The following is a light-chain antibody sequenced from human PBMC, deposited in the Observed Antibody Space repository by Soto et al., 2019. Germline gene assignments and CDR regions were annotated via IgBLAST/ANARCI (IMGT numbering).Light chain of an antibody. CDR2: GAS. CDR3: QQYSSSLIT. CDR1: QSVGNNQ. Sequence: PGERATXSCRASQSVGNNQLAWYQQKPGQAPRLLIYGASGRATGIPDRFSGSGSGTDFTLTISRLEPEDFAVYYCQQYSSSLITFGQGTRLEI. J-gene: IGKJ5*01. V-gene: IGKV3-20*01.